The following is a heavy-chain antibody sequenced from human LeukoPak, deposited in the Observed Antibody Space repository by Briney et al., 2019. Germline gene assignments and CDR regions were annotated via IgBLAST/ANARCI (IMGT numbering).Heavy chain of an antibody. Sequence: GGSLTLSCAASGFTFSSYWMHWVRQAPGEGLVWVSCINSDGRSTSYADSVKGRFTISRDNAKNTLYLQMNSLRAEDTAVYYCARDSEYCSSTSCYAPGDAFDIWGQGTMVTVSS. CDR1: GFTFSSYW. J-gene: IGHJ3*02. CDR3: ARDSEYCSSTSCYAPGDAFDI. V-gene: IGHV3-74*01. D-gene: IGHD2-2*01. CDR2: INSDGRST.